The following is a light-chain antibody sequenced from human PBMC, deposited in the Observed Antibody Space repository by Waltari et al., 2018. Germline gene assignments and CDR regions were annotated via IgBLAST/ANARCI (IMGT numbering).Light chain of an antibody. V-gene: IGLV2-23*02. CDR3: CSYAGSSTFVV. CDR1: SSDVGSYNL. J-gene: IGLJ2*01. Sequence: QSITISCTGTSSDVGSYNLVSWYQQHPGKVPKLMIYEVTKRPSGVSNRFSGSKSGNTASLTISGLQAEDEGDYYCCSYAGSSTFVVFGGGTKLTVL. CDR2: EVT.